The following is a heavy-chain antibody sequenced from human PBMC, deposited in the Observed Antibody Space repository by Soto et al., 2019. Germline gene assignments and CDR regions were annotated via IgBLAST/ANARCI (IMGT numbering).Heavy chain of an antibody. CDR1: GFTFSNAW. J-gene: IGHJ4*02. Sequence: EVQLVESGGGLVKHGGSLRLSGAASGFTFSNAWMSWVRQAPGKGLEWVGRIKSQTDGGTTDYAAPVKGRFTISRDDSRISLYLPMNSAKTADTAVYYYTTEAREDSNWGQGTLVTVSS. V-gene: IGHV3-15*01. CDR3: TTEAREDSN. D-gene: IGHD1-26*01. CDR2: IKSQTDGGTT.